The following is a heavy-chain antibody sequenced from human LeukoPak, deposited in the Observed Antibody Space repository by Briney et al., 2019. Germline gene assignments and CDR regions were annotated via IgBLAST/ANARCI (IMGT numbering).Heavy chain of an antibody. CDR3: AKWGDYDILTGYYDSDY. D-gene: IGHD3-9*01. CDR1: GFTFSNYA. Sequence: GGSLRLSCAASGFTFSNYAMSWVRQAPGKGLEWVSAVSGRDDSTYYADSVKGRFTISRDTSKNTLYLQMNSLRAEDTAVYYCAKWGDYDILTGYYDSDYWGQGTQVTVSS. J-gene: IGHJ4*02. V-gene: IGHV3-23*01. CDR2: VSGRDDST.